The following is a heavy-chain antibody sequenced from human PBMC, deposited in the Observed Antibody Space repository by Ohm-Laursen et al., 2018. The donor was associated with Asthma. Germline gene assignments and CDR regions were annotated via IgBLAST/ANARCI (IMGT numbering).Heavy chain of an antibody. V-gene: IGHV3-21*01. J-gene: IGHJ4*02. Sequence: SLRLSCTASGFTFSLYSMNWVRQAPGKGLEWVASISNIGTYIYYADSMMGRFTLSRDNAKSSLYLQMNSLRADDTAIYYCARELSSKQDFDYWGQGTLVTVSS. CDR3: ARELSSKQDFDY. D-gene: IGHD6-6*01. CDR1: GFTFSLYS. CDR2: ISNIGTYI.